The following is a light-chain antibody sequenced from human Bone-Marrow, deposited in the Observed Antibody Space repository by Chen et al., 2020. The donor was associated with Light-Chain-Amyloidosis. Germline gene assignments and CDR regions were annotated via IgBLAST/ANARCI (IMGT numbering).Light chain of an antibody. J-gene: IGLJ3*02. CDR1: SGSIATNY. V-gene: IGLV6-57*01. CDR3: QSYQGSSQGV. Sequence: NFMLTQPHSVSESPGKTVIISCTRSSGSIATNYVQWYQQRPGSSPTTVIYEDDQRPSGVPDRFSGSIDRSSTAASLTVSCLKTEDAADYYCQSYQGSSQGVFGGGTKLTVL. CDR2: EDD.